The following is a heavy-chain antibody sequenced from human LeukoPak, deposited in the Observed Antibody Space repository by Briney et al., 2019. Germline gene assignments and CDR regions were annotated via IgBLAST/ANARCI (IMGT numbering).Heavy chain of an antibody. CDR2: IYSGCST. CDR1: GFTVSSNY. CDR3: ARARTVTTISWFDP. Sequence: GGSLTLSCAASGFTVSSNYMSWVRQAPGKWLEWVSVIYSGCSTYYADSVKGRFTISRDNSKNKLYLQMNSLRAEDTAVYYCARARTVTTISWFDPWGQGTLVTVSS. V-gene: IGHV3-66*01. J-gene: IGHJ5*02. D-gene: IGHD4-4*01.